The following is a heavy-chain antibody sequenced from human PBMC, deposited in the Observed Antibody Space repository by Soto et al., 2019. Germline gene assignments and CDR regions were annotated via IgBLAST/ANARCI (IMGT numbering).Heavy chain of an antibody. CDR1: GFTFSNAW. CDR2: IKSKTDDGTT. Sequence: GGSLRLSCTVSGFTFSNAWMTWVRQAPGKGLEWVGRIKSKTDDGTTDYAAPVKGRFTISRDDSRNTLYLQMNSLKTEDTAVYYCTTDSSSWAYYYYYGMDVWGQGTTVTVSS. J-gene: IGHJ6*02. D-gene: IGHD2-2*01. V-gene: IGHV3-15*01. CDR3: TTDSSSWAYYYYYGMDV.